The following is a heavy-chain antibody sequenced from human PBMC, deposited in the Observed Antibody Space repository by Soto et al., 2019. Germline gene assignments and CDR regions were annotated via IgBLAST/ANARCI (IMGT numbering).Heavy chain of an antibody. V-gene: IGHV1-69*02. CDR2: IIPILGIA. CDR3: AAHDSTVGYCSGGSCYQSDY. J-gene: IGHJ4*02. CDR1: GGTFSSYT. D-gene: IGHD2-15*01. Sequence: GASVKVSCKASGGTFSSYTISWVRQAPGQGLEWMGRIIPILGIANYAQKFQGRVTITADKSTSTAYMELSSLRSEDTAVYYCAAHDSTVGYCSGGSCYQSDYWGQGPLVTVSS.